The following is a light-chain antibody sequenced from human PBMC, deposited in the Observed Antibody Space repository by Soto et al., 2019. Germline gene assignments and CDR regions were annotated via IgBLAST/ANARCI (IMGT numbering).Light chain of an antibody. J-gene: IGKJ5*01. CDR1: QSVTSSY. Sequence: EIVLTQSPGTLSLSPGERATLSCRASQSVTSSYLTWYQQKPGQAPRLLIYGASTSAAGIPDRFSGSGSGTDFTLTISSLEPEDFAVYYCQQYGKLPITFGQGTRLEIK. V-gene: IGKV3-20*01. CDR3: QQYGKLPIT. CDR2: GAS.